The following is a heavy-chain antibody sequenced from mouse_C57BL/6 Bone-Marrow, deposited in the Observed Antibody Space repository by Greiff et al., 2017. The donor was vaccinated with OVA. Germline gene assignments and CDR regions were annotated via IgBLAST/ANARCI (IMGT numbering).Heavy chain of an antibody. V-gene: IGHV14-4*01. CDR1: GFNIQDDY. J-gene: IGHJ2*01. D-gene: IGHD1-1*01. CDR2: IDPENGDT. CDR3: TLITTVVAPFDY. Sequence: EVQLQQSGAELVRPGASVKLSCTASGFNIQDDYMHWVKQRPEQGLEWIGWIDPENGDTEYASKFQGKATITADTSSNTAYLQLSSLTSEDTAVYYCTLITTVVAPFDYWGQGTTLTVSS.